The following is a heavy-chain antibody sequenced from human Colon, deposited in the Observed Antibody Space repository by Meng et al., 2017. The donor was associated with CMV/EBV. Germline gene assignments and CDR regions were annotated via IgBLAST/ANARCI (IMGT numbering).Heavy chain of an antibody. CDR3: ARDRDQGAFDI. J-gene: IGHJ3*02. D-gene: IGHD2-21*02. CDR2: ISSSSSTI. V-gene: IGHV3-48*04. CDR1: GFTFSSYS. Sequence: GGSLRLSCAASGFTFSSYSMNWVRQAPGKGLEWVSYISSSSSTIYYADSVKGRFTISRDNAKNSLYLQMNSLRAEDTAVYYCARDRDQGAFDIWGQGTMVTVSS.